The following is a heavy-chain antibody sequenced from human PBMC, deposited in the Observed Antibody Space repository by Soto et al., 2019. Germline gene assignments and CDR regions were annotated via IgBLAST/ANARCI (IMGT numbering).Heavy chain of an antibody. J-gene: IGHJ6*02. V-gene: IGHV3-23*01. Sequence: GGSLRLSCAASGFTFSRFAMSWVRQAPGKGLQWVSTFSGSGGDTYYADSVKGRFTISRDNSKSTLYLQMNSLRAEDTAVYYCAKTQPREPHYGMDVWGQGTTVTVSS. CDR2: FSGSGGDT. CDR1: GFTFSRFA. CDR3: AKTQPREPHYGMDV.